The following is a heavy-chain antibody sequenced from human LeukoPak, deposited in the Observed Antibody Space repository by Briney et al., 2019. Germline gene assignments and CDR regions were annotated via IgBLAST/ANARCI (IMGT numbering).Heavy chain of an antibody. CDR3: ATSHDVKTAPYDL. CDR1: GGSISSYY. D-gene: IGHD2-21*01. J-gene: IGHJ5*02. V-gene: IGHV4-4*09. Sequence: SETLSLTCTVSGGSISSYYWSWVRQSPGKGLEWIGYIFTSGSTDYNPSLKSRVTMSVDTSKNQLSMELRFLTAADTAVYYCATSHDVKTAPYDLWGQGTLVTVSS. CDR2: IFTSGST.